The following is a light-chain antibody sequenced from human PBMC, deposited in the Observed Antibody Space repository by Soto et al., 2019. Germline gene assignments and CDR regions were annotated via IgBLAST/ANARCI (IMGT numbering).Light chain of an antibody. V-gene: IGLV2-14*03. CDR2: DVT. CDR3: NSYTSSSTYV. J-gene: IGLJ1*01. Sequence: QSALTQPASVSGSPGQSITISCTGTSSDVGGFNYVSWYQQHPGKAPKHMIYDVTNRPSGVSYRFSGSKSGNTASLTISGLQADDEADYYCNSYTSSSTYVFGTGTKVTVL. CDR1: SSDVGGFNY.